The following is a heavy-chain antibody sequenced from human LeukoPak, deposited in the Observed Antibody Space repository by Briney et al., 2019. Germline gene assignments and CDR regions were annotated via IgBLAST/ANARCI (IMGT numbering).Heavy chain of an antibody. CDR3: AKDSDPTPSSSFGDY. J-gene: IGHJ4*02. CDR2: ISGDGGST. D-gene: IGHD6-13*01. CDR1: GFTFDDYA. Sequence: PGGSLRLSCAASGFTFDDYAMHWVRQAPGKGLEWVSLISGDGGSTYYADPVKDRFAISTDNSKNSLYLQMNSLRTEDTALYYCAKDSDPTPSSSFGDYWGQGTLVTVSS. V-gene: IGHV3-43*02.